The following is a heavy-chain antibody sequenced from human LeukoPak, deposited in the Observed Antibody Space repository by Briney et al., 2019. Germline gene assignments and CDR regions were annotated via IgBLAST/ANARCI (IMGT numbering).Heavy chain of an antibody. CDR2: IYYSGST. J-gene: IGHJ4*02. D-gene: IGHD2-15*01. CDR3: AREDGGYSCYFDY. V-gene: IGHV4-59*01. CDR1: GCTISSYY. Sequence: SETLSLTCSVSGCTISSYYWSWIRQPPGKGLEWIGYIYYSGSTNYNPSLKSRVTISVDTSKNQFSLKLSSVTAADTAVYYCAREDGGYSCYFDYWGQGTLVTVSS.